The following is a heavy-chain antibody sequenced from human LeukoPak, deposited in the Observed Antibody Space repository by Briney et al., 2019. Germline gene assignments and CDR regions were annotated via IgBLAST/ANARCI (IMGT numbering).Heavy chain of an antibody. CDR1: GFTFTSYD. V-gene: IGHV1-8*01. CDR2: MNPNNGNT. CDR3: VRDGEGAAISVDYWFDP. D-gene: IGHD2-2*02. Sequence: ASVKVSCKASGFTFTSYDINWVRQASGQGLEWMGWMNPNNGNTGYAQKFQGRVTMTRDTSISTAYMELRGLRSEDTAVYYCVRDGEGAAISVDYWFDPWGQGTLVTVSS. J-gene: IGHJ5*02.